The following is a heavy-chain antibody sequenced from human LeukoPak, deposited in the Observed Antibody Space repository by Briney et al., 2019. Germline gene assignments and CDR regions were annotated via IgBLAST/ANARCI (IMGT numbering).Heavy chain of an antibody. D-gene: IGHD1-1*01. Sequence: ASVKVSCKASGYTFTSYGISWVRQAPGQALEWLGWISAYNGNTSYAQKLQGRVTMTTDTSTSTAYVELRSLRSDDTAVYDCASPGRDPYGMDVWGQGTTVTVSS. CDR1: GYTFTSYG. V-gene: IGHV1-18*01. CDR3: ASPGRDPYGMDV. J-gene: IGHJ6*02. CDR2: ISAYNGNT.